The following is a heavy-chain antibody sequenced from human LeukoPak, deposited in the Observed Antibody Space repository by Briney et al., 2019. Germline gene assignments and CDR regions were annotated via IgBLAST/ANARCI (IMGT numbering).Heavy chain of an antibody. J-gene: IGHJ5*02. CDR1: GGSFSGYY. D-gene: IGHD3-9*01. V-gene: IGHV4-34*01. Sequence: PSVTLSLTCAVYGGSFSGYYWSWIRQPPGKGLEWIREINHSGSTNYNPSLKSLITTSDATTKNHFSPQRSSVTAADTAVYYCARVMVSRYFDWLSGSWGQGTLVTVSS. CDR2: INHSGST. CDR3: ARVMVSRYFDWLSGS.